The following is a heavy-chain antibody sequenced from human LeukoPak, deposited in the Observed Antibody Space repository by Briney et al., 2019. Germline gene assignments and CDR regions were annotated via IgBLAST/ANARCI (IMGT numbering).Heavy chain of an antibody. CDR1: GFTFSVYS. CDR3: GRVRAGWSLDY. J-gene: IGHJ4*02. CDR2: IIGSSSVI. D-gene: IGHD6-19*01. Sequence: PGGSLRLSCAASGFTFSVYSMIWVRQAPGKGLEWVSYIIGSSSVISYGDSVKGRFTVSRDNAKNSVYLQVNSLRDEDTAVYYCGRVRAGWSLDYWGQGTLVTVSS. V-gene: IGHV3-48*02.